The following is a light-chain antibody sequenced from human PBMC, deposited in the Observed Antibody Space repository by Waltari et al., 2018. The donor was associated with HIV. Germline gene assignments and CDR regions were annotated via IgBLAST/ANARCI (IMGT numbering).Light chain of an antibody. J-gene: IGLJ2*01. Sequence: QSALTQPASVSGSPGQSIIISCTGTSSDVGGHDYVSWYQQHPCRAPKPLLFEVNNRPSWVSSRFSGSKSGNTASLTISGLQAEDEAYYYCTSCTTATLIFGGGTKVTVL. CDR2: EVN. CDR1: SSDVGGHDY. CDR3: TSCTTATLI. V-gene: IGLV2-14*01.